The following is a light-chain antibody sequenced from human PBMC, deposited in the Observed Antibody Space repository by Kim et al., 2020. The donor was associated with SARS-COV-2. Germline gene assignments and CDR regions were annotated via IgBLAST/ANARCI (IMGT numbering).Light chain of an antibody. CDR3: MQALETPLT. CDR1: QSLLHSNGNNH. J-gene: IGKJ4*01. V-gene: IGKV2-28*01. Sequence: DIVMTQSPLSLSVTPGEPASISCRSSQSLLHSNGNNHLDWFLQKPGQSPQVLIYLGSIRAPGVPDKFSGSGSGTDFTLQITKVEAEDVGVYYCMQALETPLTFGGGTKVDIK. CDR2: LGS.